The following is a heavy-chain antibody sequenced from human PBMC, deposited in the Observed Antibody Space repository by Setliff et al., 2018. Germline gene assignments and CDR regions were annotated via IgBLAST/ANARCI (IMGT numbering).Heavy chain of an antibody. CDR3: SRLVRFCIRTSCQRLSGGDF. V-gene: IGHV1-18*01. CDR2: IGAYTGNT. CDR1: GYTLINYG. J-gene: IGHJ4*02. Sequence: ASVKVSCKASGYTLINYGISWVRQAPGQGLEWMGWIGAYTGNTNYAQKFQGRVTMTTDTSTSTAYMELRSLRSDDTAVYYCSRLVRFCIRTSCQRLSGGDFWGQGTLVTVSS. D-gene: IGHD2-2*01.